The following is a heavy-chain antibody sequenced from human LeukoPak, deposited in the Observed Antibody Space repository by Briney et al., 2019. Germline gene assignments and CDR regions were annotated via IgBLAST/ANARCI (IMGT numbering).Heavy chain of an antibody. CDR2: IYYSGST. CDR1: GGSISSYY. V-gene: IGHV4-59*01. Sequence: PSETLSLTCTVSGGSISSYYWSWIRQPPGKGLEWTGYIYYSGSTNYNPSIKSRVTISVDTSKNQFSLKLSSVTAADTAVYYCARAVVVGATVYYYYYMDVWGKGTTVTVSS. J-gene: IGHJ6*03. D-gene: IGHD1-26*01. CDR3: ARAVVVGATVYYYYYMDV.